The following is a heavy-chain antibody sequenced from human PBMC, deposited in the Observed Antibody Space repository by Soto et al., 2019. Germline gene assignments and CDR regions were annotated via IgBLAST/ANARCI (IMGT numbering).Heavy chain of an antibody. Sequence: GSLRLSCSVSGFTFSAYCMHWVRQVPGKGLTWVSRISDDGSTATYADSVKGRFVISRDNAKNSLYLEMNTLRADDSGLYYCARGPRVSSTGTGAHWGRGTLVTVSS. CDR1: GFTFSAYC. J-gene: IGHJ4*02. CDR3: ARGPRVSSTGTGAH. V-gene: IGHV3-74*01. D-gene: IGHD1-1*01. CDR2: ISDDGSTA.